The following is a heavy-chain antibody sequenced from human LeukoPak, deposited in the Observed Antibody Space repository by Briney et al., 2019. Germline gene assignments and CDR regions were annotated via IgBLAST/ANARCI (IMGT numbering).Heavy chain of an antibody. V-gene: IGHV3-53*01. Sequence: GGSLRLSCAASGFTVSSNYMSWVRQAPGKGLEWVSIIYGGGTTSYADSVKGRFTISRDHSKNTLYLQMNSLRAEDTAVYYCARDWPSQQLALDYWGQGTLVTVSS. CDR2: IYGGGTT. CDR3: ARDWPSQQLALDY. D-gene: IGHD6-13*01. J-gene: IGHJ4*02. CDR1: GFTVSSNY.